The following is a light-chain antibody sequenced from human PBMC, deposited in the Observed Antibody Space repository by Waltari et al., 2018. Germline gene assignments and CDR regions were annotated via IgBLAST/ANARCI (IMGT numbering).Light chain of an antibody. J-gene: IGLJ1*01. CDR1: SRDIGKYNY. V-gene: IGLV2-23*02. CDR3: CSDAGSGTYV. CDR2: EVT. Sequence: QSALTQPASVSGSPGQSITISCTGTSRDIGKYNYVSWYQHLPGKGPKVLISEVTKRPSGVSYRFSGSKSGNTASLTISGLQADDEAEYYCCSDAGSGTYVFGTGTKLTVV.